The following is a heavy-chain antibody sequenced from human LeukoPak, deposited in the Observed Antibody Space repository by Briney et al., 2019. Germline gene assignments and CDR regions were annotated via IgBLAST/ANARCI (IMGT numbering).Heavy chain of an antibody. Sequence: PGGSLRLSCAGSGFTFSSYAMHWVRQAPGKGLEYVSGISSNGGSTYHANSVKGRFSISRDNSKNTLYLQMGSLRPEDMAVYYCAREFCTNGVCYKRFDYWAREPWSPSPQ. D-gene: IGHD2-8*01. CDR2: ISSNGGST. CDR3: AREFCTNGVCYKRFDY. J-gene: IGHJ4*02. V-gene: IGHV3-64*01. CDR1: GFTFSSYA.